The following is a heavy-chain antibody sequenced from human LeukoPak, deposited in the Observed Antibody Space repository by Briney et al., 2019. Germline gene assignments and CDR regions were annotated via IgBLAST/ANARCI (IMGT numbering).Heavy chain of an antibody. J-gene: IGHJ4*02. CDR1: GYSISRGYY. V-gene: IGHV4-38-2*02. CDR3: ARGQSDYYDSSGYPFDY. CDR2: INHSGST. D-gene: IGHD3-22*01. Sequence: SETLSLTCTVSGYSISRGYYWAWIRQPPGKGLEWIWEINHSGSTNYNPSLKSRVTISVDTSKIQFSMKLSSVTAADTAVYYCARGQSDYYDSSGYPFDYWGQGTLVTVSS.